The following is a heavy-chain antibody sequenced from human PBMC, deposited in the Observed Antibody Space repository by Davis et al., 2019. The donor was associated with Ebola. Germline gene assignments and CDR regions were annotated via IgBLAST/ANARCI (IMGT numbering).Heavy chain of an antibody. CDR2: IWDDGSNK. J-gene: IGHJ4*02. CDR1: GFTLSGYD. CDR3: ARASSLDY. D-gene: IGHD6-13*01. V-gene: IGHV3-30*19. Sequence: GESLKISCAASGFTLSGYDMNWVRQAPGKGLQWVAVIWDDGSNKYYADSVKGRFTISRDNSKNTLYLQMNSLRAEDTAVYYCARASSLDYWGQGTLVTVSS.